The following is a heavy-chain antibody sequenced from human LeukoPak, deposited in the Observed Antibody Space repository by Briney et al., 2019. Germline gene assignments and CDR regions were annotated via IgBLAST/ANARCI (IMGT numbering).Heavy chain of an antibody. J-gene: IGHJ4*02. Sequence: GGSLRLSCAASGFTFSNYAMSWVRQAPGKGLEWVSAISGSGGSTYYADSVKGRFTISRDNSKNTLYLQMNSLRAEDTAVYYCAKGSIVVVPARKAGFDYWGQGTLVTVSS. CDR2: ISGSGGST. CDR1: GFTFSNYA. CDR3: AKGSIVVVPARKAGFDY. V-gene: IGHV3-23*01. D-gene: IGHD2-2*01.